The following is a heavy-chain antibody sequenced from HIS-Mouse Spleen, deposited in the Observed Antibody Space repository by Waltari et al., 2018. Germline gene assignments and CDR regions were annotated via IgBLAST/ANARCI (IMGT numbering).Heavy chain of an antibody. CDR3: AREIPYSSSWYDWYFDL. D-gene: IGHD6-13*01. J-gene: IGHJ2*01. V-gene: IGHV4-39*07. Sequence: QLQLQESGPGLVKPSETLSLTCTVSGGSISSSSYYWGWIRQPPGKGLEWIGSIYYSGDNYYNPSLKSRVTISVDTSKNQFSLKLSSVTAADTAVYYCAREIPYSSSWYDWYFDLWGRGTLVTVSS. CDR2: IYYSGDN. CDR1: GGSISSSSYY.